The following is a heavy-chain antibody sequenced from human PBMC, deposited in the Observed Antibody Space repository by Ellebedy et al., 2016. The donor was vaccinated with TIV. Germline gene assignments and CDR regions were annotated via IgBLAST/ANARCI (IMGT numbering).Heavy chain of an antibody. J-gene: IGHJ4*02. CDR3: ARTDPWQPIDD. Sequence: MPSETLSLTCSVSGGSVSSTRYYWAWLRQPPGTGLEYIASVYYSGSPYYNPSFKSRVTLSADPSKNQFSMNLRTVTAADTAVYYCARTDPWQPIDDWGQGILVSVSS. V-gene: IGHV4-39*01. CDR1: GGSVSSTRYY. CDR2: VYYSGSP. D-gene: IGHD2-21*02.